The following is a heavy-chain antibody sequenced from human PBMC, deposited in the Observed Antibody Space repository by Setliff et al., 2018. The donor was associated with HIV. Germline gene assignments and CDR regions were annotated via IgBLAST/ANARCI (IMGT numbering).Heavy chain of an antibody. J-gene: IGHJ4*02. CDR1: GFSVRSNY. D-gene: IGHD3-9*01. CDR2: IYSGGTT. V-gene: IGHV3-66*01. CDR3: ARDISKDWYYFDY. Sequence: PGGSLRLSCAVSGFSVRSNYMSWVRQAPGKGLEWVSVIYSGGTTYYADSVKGRFTISRDNSKNTLYLQMNRLRVEDTAVYYCARDISKDWYYFDYWGQGTLVTVSS.